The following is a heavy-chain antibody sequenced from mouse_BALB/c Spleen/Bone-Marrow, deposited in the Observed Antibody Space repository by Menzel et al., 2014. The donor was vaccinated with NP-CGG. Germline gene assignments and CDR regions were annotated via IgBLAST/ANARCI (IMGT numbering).Heavy chain of an antibody. CDR1: GFNIKDTY. Sequence: EVKVVESGAELVKPGASVKLSCTASGFNIKDTYMHWVKQRPEQGLEWIGRIDPANGNTKYDPKFQGKATITADTSSNTAYLQLSSLTSEDTGVYYCAGDGAYWGQGTLVTVSA. V-gene: IGHV14-3*02. J-gene: IGHJ3*01. CDR2: IDPANGNT. CDR3: AGDGAY. D-gene: IGHD3-3*01.